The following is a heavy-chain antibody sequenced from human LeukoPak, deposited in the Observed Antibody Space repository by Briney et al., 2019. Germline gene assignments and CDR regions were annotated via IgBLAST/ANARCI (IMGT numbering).Heavy chain of an antibody. J-gene: IGHJ4*02. D-gene: IGHD5-24*01. CDR1: GFTFRNYW. V-gene: IGHV3-74*01. CDR3: VRDGDDYNFDY. Sequence: GGSLRLSCAASGFTFRNYWTHWVRRAPGRGLEWVSRIKGDGSRTNYADSVKGRFTISRDNAKYTLYLQMHSLRAEDTAIYYCVRDGDDYNFDYWGQGSLVTVSS. CDR2: IKGDGSRT.